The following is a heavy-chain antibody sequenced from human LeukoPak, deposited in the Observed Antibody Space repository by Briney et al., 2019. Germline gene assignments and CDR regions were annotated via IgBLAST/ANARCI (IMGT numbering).Heavy chain of an antibody. CDR2: IYTSGSI. Sequence: PSGTLSLTCTVSGGSISSYYWSWIRQPAGKGLEWIGRIYTSGSITYNPSLKSRVSMSVDTSKNQCSLKLSSVTAADTAVYYCARDSGTTGEVKFDPWGQGTLVTVSS. CDR3: ARDSGTTGEVKFDP. CDR1: GGSISSYY. V-gene: IGHV4-4*07. D-gene: IGHD3-10*01. J-gene: IGHJ5*02.